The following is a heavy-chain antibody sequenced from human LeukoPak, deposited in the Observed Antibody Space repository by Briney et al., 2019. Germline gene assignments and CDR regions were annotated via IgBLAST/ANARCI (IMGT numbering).Heavy chain of an antibody. Sequence: GGSLRLSCAASGFTFSSYAMSWVRQAPGKGLEWVSAISGSGGSTYYADSVKGRFTISRDNSKNTLYLQMNSLRAEDTAVYYCAKDPFYIAVAGGHFDYWGQGTLVTVSS. CDR2: ISGSGGST. CDR1: GFTFSSYA. J-gene: IGHJ4*02. D-gene: IGHD6-19*01. V-gene: IGHV3-23*01. CDR3: AKDPFYIAVAGGHFDY.